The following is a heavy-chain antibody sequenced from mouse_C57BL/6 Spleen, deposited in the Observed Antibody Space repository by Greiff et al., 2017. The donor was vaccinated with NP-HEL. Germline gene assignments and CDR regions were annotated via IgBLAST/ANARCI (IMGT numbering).Heavy chain of an antibody. CDR1: GFNIKNTY. J-gene: IGHJ1*03. CDR2: IDPANGNT. V-gene: IGHV14-3*01. D-gene: IGHD1-1*01. Sequence: EVQLQQSVAELVRPGASVKLSCTASGFNIKNTYMHWVKQRPEQGLEWIGRIDPANGNTNYAPKFQGKATITADTSSNTAYLQLSSLTSEDAAIYCCGRSDYCSSLYWYFDVWGTGTTVTVSS. CDR3: GRSDYCSSLYWYFDV.